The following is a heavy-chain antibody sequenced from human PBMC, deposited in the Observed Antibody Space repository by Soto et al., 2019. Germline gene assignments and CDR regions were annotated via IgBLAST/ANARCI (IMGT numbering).Heavy chain of an antibody. CDR3: ARAIKRWEVNYYFDF. D-gene: IGHD1-26*01. J-gene: IGHJ4*02. V-gene: IGHV1-69*06. CDR1: GSTFNNYA. CDR2: IVVDSNTA. Sequence: QVVLLQSGAEVKEPGSSVRVSCQVSGSTFNNYAFSWVRQAPGHGPEWMGGIVVDSNTAEYSQRFQDRVTITADTSTDTLYMELGSLTFEDTAVYYCARAIKRWEVNYYFDFWGQGTLVTVSS.